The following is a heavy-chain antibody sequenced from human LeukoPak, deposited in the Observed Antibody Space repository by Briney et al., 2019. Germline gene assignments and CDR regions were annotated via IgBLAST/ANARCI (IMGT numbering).Heavy chain of an antibody. CDR2: INHSGST. CDR3: ARGQRRAARQSRGMDV. V-gene: IGHV4-34*01. D-gene: IGHD6-6*01. Sequence: SETLSLTCAVYGGSFSGYYWSWIRQPPGKGLEWIGEINHSGSTNYNPSLRSRGTISVETSKNLFSLKLSSVTAAYTAVYYCARGQRRAARQSRGMDVWGQGTTVTVSS. J-gene: IGHJ6*02. CDR1: GGSFSGYY.